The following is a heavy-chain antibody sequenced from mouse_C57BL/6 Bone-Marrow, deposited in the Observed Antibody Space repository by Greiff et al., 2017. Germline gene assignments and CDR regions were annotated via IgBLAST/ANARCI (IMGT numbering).Heavy chain of an antibody. CDR1: GYTFTSYC. J-gene: IGHJ2*01. D-gene: IGHD5-1-1*01. Sequence: QVQLQQPGAELVKPGASVKLSCKASGYTFTSYCMHWVKQRPGRGLEWIGRIDPNSGGTNYNEKFKSKATLTVDKTSSTAYMQLSSLTSEDSAVYCCARFNTSDCDFEFWGRGTALTVSS. V-gene: IGHV1-72*01. CDR2: IDPNSGGT. CDR3: ARFNTSDCDFEF.